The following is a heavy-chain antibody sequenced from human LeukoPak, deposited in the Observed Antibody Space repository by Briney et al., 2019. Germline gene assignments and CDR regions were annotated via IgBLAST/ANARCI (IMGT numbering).Heavy chain of an antibody. CDR2: IYSGGST. J-gene: IGHJ4*02. CDR1: GFTVSSNY. D-gene: IGHD3-22*01. CDR3: VSGSDTSGYYFY. V-gene: IGHV3-66*01. Sequence: GGSLRLSCAAFGFTVSSNYMSWVRQAPGKGLEWVSVIYSGGSTYYADSVKGRFTISRDNSKSTLYLQMNSLRAEDTAVYYCVSGSDTSGYYFYWGQGTLVTVSS.